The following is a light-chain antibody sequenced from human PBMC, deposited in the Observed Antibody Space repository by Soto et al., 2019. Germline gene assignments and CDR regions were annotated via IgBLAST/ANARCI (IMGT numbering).Light chain of an antibody. CDR1: QSISANY. Sequence: ALSQSPGTLSLSTGERATLSCRASQSISANYLAWYQQKPGQAPRLLIYGVSIRATGIPDRFAGSGSGPDFTLTISRLEPEDFAVYYCHQYGVSPKTFGQGTKV. V-gene: IGKV3-20*01. CDR2: GVS. J-gene: IGKJ1*01. CDR3: HQYGVSPKT.